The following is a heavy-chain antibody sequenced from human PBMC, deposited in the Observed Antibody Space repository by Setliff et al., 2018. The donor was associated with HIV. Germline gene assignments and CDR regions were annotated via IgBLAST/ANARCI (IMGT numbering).Heavy chain of an antibody. D-gene: IGHD6-13*01. J-gene: IGHJ4*02. CDR1: GFTFSSYW. Sequence: LRLSCAASGFTFSSYWMNWVRQAPGKGLEWVSVIYSGGNTYYADSVKGRFTVSRDNSKNTLYLQMNSLRGEDTAVYYCAREVRGPEGIAATDTGDYWGQGTLVTVSS. CDR3: AREVRGPEGIAATDTGDY. CDR2: IYSGGNT. V-gene: IGHV3-66*02.